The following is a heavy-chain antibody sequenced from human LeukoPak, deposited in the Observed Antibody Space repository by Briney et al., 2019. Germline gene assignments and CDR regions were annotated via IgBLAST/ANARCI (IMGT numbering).Heavy chain of an antibody. CDR2: IYYSGST. V-gene: IGHV4-59*01. CDR1: GGSFSGYY. D-gene: IGHD5-12*01. CDR3: ARDWGYSGYDTGGDAFDI. Sequence: SETLSLTCAVYGGSFSGYYWSWIRQPPGKGLEWIGYIYYSGSTNYNPSLKSRVTISVDTSKNQFSLKLSSVTAADTAVYYCARDWGYSGYDTGGDAFDIWGQGTMVTVSS. J-gene: IGHJ3*02.